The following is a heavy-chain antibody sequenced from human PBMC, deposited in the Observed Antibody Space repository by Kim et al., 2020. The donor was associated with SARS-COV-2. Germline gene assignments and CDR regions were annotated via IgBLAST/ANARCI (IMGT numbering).Heavy chain of an antibody. Sequence: GGSLRLSCAASGFTFSDYYMSWIRQAPGKGLEWVSYISSSGSTIYYADSVKGRFTISRDNAKNSLYLQMNSLRAEDTAVYYCARDLVVVPAAIDVTYYYYGMDVWGQGTTVTVSS. CDR3: ARDLVVVPAAIDVTYYYYGMDV. D-gene: IGHD2-2*01. CDR2: ISSSGSTI. V-gene: IGHV3-11*01. J-gene: IGHJ6*02. CDR1: GFTFSDYY.